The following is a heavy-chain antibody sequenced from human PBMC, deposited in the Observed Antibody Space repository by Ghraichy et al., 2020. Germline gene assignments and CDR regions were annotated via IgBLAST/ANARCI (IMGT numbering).Heavy chain of an antibody. V-gene: IGHV4-34*01. CDR3: ARGGVGYCTSTTCCRYYFGMDV. Sequence: SETLSLTCAVSGGSFSGPYWSWVRQPPGKGLEWIGEIIHTGSSNSNPSLTSRVTMSVDTSKNQFSLNLTSVTAADTAVYYCARGGVGYCTSTTCCRYYFGMDVWGQGTTVTVSS. D-gene: IGHD2-2*01. J-gene: IGHJ6*02. CDR1: GGSFSGPY. CDR2: IIHTGSS.